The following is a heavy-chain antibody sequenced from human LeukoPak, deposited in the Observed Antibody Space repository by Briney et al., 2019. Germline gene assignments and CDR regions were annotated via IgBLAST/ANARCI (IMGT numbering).Heavy chain of an antibody. J-gene: IGHJ6*04. CDR3: ATTKSRYCSSTSCSPFYGMDV. Sequence: ASVKVSCKVPGYTLTELSMHWVRQAPGKGLEWMGGFDPEDGETIYAQKFQGRVTMTEDTSTDTAYMELSSLRSEDTAVYYCATTKSRYCSSTSCSPFYGMDVWGKGTTVTVSS. CDR2: FDPEDGET. CDR1: GYTLTELS. V-gene: IGHV1-24*01. D-gene: IGHD2-2*01.